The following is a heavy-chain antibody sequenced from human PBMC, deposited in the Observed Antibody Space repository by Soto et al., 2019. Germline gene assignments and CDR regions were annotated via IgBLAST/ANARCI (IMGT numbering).Heavy chain of an antibody. D-gene: IGHD6-13*01. J-gene: IGHJ5*02. Sequence: TQSLTCSVSGCYITSSSFHWRSSRQPPGKGLEWIGSIYYSGSTYYSPSLKSRVTISVDTSKNQFSLKLSSVTAADTAVYYCARRERAAGTDWWFDPWGQGTLVS. V-gene: IGHV4-39*01. CDR1: GCYITSSSFH. CDR3: ARRERAAGTDWWFDP. CDR2: IYYSGST.